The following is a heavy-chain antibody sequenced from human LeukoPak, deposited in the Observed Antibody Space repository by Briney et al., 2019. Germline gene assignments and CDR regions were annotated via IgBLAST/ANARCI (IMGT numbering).Heavy chain of an antibody. D-gene: IGHD5-24*01. CDR2: ISGSSTTI. J-gene: IGHJ4*02. CDR1: GFTFSNYN. Sequence: GGSRRLSCAASGFTFSNYNMNWVRQAPGKGLEWVSHISGSSTTIYYADSVKGRFTVSRDNAKNSLYLQMNSLRDEDTAVYYCARQFAYWGQGTLVTVSS. CDR3: ARQFAY. V-gene: IGHV3-48*02.